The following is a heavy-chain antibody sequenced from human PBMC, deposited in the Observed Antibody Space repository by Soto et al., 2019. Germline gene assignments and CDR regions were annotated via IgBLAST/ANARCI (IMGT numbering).Heavy chain of an antibody. J-gene: IGHJ6*02. CDR1: GYTFTSYG. D-gene: IGHD3-16*01. CDR3: ARDGAVGENHYYYGMDV. CDR2: ISAYNGNT. V-gene: IGHV1-18*01. Sequence: QVQLVQSGAEVKKPGASVKVSCKASGYTFTSYGISWVRQAPGQGLEWMGWISAYNGNTNYAQKLQGRVTMTTDTATRTAYMELRSLRSDDTAVYYCARDGAVGENHYYYGMDVWGQGTTVTVSS.